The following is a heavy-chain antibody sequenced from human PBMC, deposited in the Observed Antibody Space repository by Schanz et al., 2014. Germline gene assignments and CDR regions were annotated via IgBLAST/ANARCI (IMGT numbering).Heavy chain of an antibody. CDR2: IYYSGST. Sequence: QLQLQESGPGLVKPSETLSLTCTVSGGSISSGGYTWSWIRQPPGKGLEWIGYIYYSGSTYYNPSLKSRVTISVDTSKNQFSLMLGSVTAADTAVYYCARAAGPVDYWGQGTPVTVSS. V-gene: IGHV4-30-4*07. J-gene: IGHJ4*02. D-gene: IGHD6-13*01. CDR3: ARAAGPVDY. CDR1: GGSISSGGYT.